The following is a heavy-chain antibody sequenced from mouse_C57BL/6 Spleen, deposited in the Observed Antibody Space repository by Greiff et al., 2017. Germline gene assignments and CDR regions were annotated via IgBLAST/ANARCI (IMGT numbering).Heavy chain of an antibody. V-gene: IGHV1-69*01. J-gene: IGHJ1*03. Sequence: QVQLQQPGAELVMPGASVKLSCKASGYTFTSYWMHWVKQRPGQGLEWIGEIDPSDSYTNYNQKFKGKSTLTVDKSSSTAYMQLSSLTSEDSAVYYCARRGYYGSSHWYFDVWGTGTTGTVSS. CDR1: GYTFTSYW. CDR2: IDPSDSYT. CDR3: ARRGYYGSSHWYFDV. D-gene: IGHD1-1*01.